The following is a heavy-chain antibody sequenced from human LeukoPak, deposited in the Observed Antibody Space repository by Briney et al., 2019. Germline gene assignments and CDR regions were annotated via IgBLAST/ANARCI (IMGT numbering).Heavy chain of an antibody. J-gene: IGHJ4*02. CDR2: IKEDGSEK. CDR1: QFTFSTYW. Sequence: GRSLRLSCAASQFTFSTYWMSWLRQAPGKGLEWVANIKEDGSEKYYVDSVEGRFTISRDNAKSSLFLQVNSLRAEDTAVYYCASMTGGLWDYWGQGTLVTVSS. D-gene: IGHD2-15*01. CDR3: ASMTGGLWDY. V-gene: IGHV3-7*05.